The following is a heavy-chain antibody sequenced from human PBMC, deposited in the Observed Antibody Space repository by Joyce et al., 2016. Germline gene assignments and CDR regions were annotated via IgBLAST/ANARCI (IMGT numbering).Heavy chain of an antibody. CDR2: ISGYSNYK. J-gene: IGHJ4*02. V-gene: IGHV3-21*01. CDR3: AKVPGLGAAYYFDY. CDR1: GFTFRNYF. D-gene: IGHD2-15*01. Sequence: EVQLVESGGGLVKPGGSLRLSCAASGFTFRNYFMNWVRQAPGKGLEWVSSISGYSNYKYYADSVKGRFTISRDNAKNSLYLQMNSLRAEDTAIYYCAKVPGLGAAYYFDYWGLGALVTVSS.